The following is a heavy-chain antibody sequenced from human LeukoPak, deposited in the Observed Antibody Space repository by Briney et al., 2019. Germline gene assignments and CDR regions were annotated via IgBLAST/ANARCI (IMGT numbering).Heavy chain of an antibody. CDR1: GFTFSSYA. CDR3: AKVVYYDYVWGSYRLLYFDY. Sequence: GGSLRLSCAASGFTFSSYAMPWVRQAPGKGLEWVAVISYDGSNKYYADSVKGRFTISRDNSKNTLYLQMNSLRAEDTAVYYCAKVVYYDYVWGSYRLLYFDYWGQGTLVTVSS. D-gene: IGHD3-16*02. CDR2: ISYDGSNK. V-gene: IGHV3-30-3*01. J-gene: IGHJ4*02.